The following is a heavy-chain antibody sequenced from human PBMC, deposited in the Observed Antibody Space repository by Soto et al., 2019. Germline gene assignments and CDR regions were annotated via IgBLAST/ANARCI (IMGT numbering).Heavy chain of an antibody. CDR1: GYSFTSYW. CDR2: IYPGDSDT. J-gene: IGHJ6*02. D-gene: IGHD3-10*01. Sequence: EVQLVQSGAEVKKPGESLKISCKGSGYSFTSYWIGWVRQMPGKGLEWMGIIYPGDSDTRYSPSFQGQVTISADKSISTAYLQWSSLMASDTAMYYCSRHRGYGSGGYYYYGMDVWGQGTTVTVSS. V-gene: IGHV5-51*01. CDR3: SRHRGYGSGGYYYYGMDV.